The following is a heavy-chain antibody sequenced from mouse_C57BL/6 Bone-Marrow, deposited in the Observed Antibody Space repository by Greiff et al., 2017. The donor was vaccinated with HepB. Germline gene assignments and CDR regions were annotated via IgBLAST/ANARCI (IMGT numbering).Heavy chain of an antibody. CDR1: GFNIKNTY. J-gene: IGHJ4*01. D-gene: IGHD1-1*01. V-gene: IGHV14-3*01. Sequence: EVQLVESVAELVRPGASVKLSCTASGFNIKNTYMHWVKQRPEQGLEWIGRIDPANGNTKYAPKFQGKATITADTSSNTAYRQLSSLTSEDTAIYYCARSGYGSCYAMDYWGQGTSVTVSS. CDR2: IDPANGNT. CDR3: ARSGYGSCYAMDY.